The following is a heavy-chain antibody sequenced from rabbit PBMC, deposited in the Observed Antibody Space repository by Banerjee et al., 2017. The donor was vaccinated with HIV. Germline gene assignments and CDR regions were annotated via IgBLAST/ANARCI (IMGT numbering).Heavy chain of an antibody. J-gene: IGHJ6*01. Sequence: QQLEESGGGLVKPGGTLTLTCKASGFDLSSYYYMCWVRQAPGKGLEWIACIYGGSSGSTWYASWAKGRFTISKTSSTTVTLQMTSLTAADTATYFCARDNAGSSLDLWGPGTLVTVS. CDR2: IYGGSSGST. D-gene: IGHD8-1*01. CDR3: ARDNAGSSLDL. V-gene: IGHV1S40*01. CDR1: GFDLSSYYY.